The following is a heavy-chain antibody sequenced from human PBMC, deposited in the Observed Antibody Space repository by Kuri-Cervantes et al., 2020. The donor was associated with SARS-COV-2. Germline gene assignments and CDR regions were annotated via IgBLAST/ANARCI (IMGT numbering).Heavy chain of an antibody. Sequence: GGSLRPSCSVSGFTFSSYAMHWVRQAPGKGLEYVSAISSNGGSTYYADSVKSRFTISRDNSKNTLYLQMSSLRAEDTAVYYCVKDVAFAGTTFDPWGQGTLVTVSS. V-gene: IGHV3-64D*08. CDR3: VKDVAFAGTTFDP. D-gene: IGHD1-7*01. CDR1: GFTFSSYA. J-gene: IGHJ5*02. CDR2: ISSNGGST.